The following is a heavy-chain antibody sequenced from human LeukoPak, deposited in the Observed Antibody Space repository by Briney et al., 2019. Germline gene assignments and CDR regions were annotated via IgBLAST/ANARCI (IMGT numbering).Heavy chain of an antibody. Sequence: GASVKVSCRTSGYTFSIYFLHWLRQAPGQGLEWMGIINPSGGSTSYAQKFQGRVTMTRDTSTSTVYMELSSLRSEDAAVYYCARAPSGDYGDYWGQGTLVTVSS. J-gene: IGHJ4*02. D-gene: IGHD4-17*01. CDR3: ARAPSGDYGDY. V-gene: IGHV1-46*01. CDR1: GYTFSIYF. CDR2: INPSGGST.